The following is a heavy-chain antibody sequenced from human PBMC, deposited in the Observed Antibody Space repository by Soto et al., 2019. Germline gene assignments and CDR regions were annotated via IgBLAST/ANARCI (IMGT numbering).Heavy chain of an antibody. Sequence: QVQLVQSGPEVKKPGSSVKVSCKASGGTFSDYVTSWVRQAPGQGLEWMGGIVPIFGKANLAEKFQDRVTITADESTSTAYMELSSLRSEDSAVYYCARGRDGSNYYFDYCGQGTLVTVSS. CDR3: ARGRDGSNYYFDY. CDR1: GGTFSDYV. J-gene: IGHJ4*02. D-gene: IGHD3-10*01. V-gene: IGHV1-69*01. CDR2: IVPIFGKA.